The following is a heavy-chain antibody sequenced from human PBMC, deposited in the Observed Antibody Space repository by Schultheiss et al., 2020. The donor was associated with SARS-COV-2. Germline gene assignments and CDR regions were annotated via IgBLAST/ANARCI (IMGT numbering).Heavy chain of an antibody. Sequence: GGSLRLSCAASGFTFSDYYMNWVRQAPGKGLEWVSSISSSSSYIYYADSVKGRFTISRDNAKNSLYLQMNSLRAEDTAVYYCARDHYDSSGYYHHDAFDIWGQGTMVTVSS. CDR3: ARDHYDSSGYYHHDAFDI. D-gene: IGHD3-22*01. CDR2: ISSSSSYI. CDR1: GFTFSDYY. V-gene: IGHV3-21*01. J-gene: IGHJ3*02.